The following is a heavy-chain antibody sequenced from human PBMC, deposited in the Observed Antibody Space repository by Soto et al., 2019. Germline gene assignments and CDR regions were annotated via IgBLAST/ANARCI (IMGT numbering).Heavy chain of an antibody. Sequence: PSETLSLTCTVSGDSISSSTYCWGWIRQPPGKGLEWIGSIYYSGSTYYNPSLKSRVTISVDTSKNQFSLKLSSVTAADTAVYYCARHTPAISISDHWGQGTLVTVSS. V-gene: IGHV4-39*01. J-gene: IGHJ4*02. CDR3: ARHTPAISISDH. D-gene: IGHD2-15*01. CDR2: IYYSGST. CDR1: GDSISSSTYC.